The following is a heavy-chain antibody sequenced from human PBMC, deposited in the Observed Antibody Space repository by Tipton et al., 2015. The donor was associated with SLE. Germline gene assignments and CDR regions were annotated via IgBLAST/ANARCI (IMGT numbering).Heavy chain of an antibody. CDR2: INHSGST. J-gene: IGHJ4*02. Sequence: LVQSSETLSLTCAVYGGSFSGYYWSWIRQPPGKGLEWIGEINHSGSTNYNPSLKSRVTISVDTSKNQFSLKLSSVTAADTAVYYCARAQNSSMGYWGQGTLVTVSS. CDR3: ARAQNSSMGY. D-gene: IGHD1-7*01. V-gene: IGHV4-34*01. CDR1: GGSFSGYY.